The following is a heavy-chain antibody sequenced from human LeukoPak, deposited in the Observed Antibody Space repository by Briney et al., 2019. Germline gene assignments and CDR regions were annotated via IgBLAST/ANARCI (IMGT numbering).Heavy chain of an antibody. CDR3: AKNLLALDYYYYGMDV. V-gene: IGHV3-30*18. D-gene: IGHD2-15*01. CDR1: GLTFSSYG. CDR2: ISYDGSNK. Sequence: GGSLRLSCAASGLTFSSYGMHWVRQAPGKGLEWVAVISYDGSNKYYADSVKGRFTISRDNSKNTLYLQMNSLRAEDTAVYYCAKNLLALDYYYYGMDVWGQGTTVTVSS. J-gene: IGHJ6*02.